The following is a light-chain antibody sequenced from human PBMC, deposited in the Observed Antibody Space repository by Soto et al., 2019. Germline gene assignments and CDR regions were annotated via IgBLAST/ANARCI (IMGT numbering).Light chain of an antibody. V-gene: IGLV2-14*01. CDR2: EVT. Sequence: SALTQPASVSGSPGQSITISCTGTSTDIGAYNYVSWYQQHPGKAPKLLIYEVTNRPSGVSNRFSGSKSGNTASLTISGLQAEDEANYYCSSYSRNTLFVFGSGTKVTVL. J-gene: IGLJ1*01. CDR3: SSYSRNTLFV. CDR1: STDIGAYNY.